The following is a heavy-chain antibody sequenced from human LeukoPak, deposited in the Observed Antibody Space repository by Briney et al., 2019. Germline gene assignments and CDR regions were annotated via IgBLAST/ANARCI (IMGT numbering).Heavy chain of an antibody. Sequence: PGGSLRLSCAASGFTFSSYEMNWVRQAPGKGLEWVSYISSSGSTIYYADSVKGRFTISRDNAKNSLYLQMNSLRAEDTAVYYCARAYCGGDCYRENYWGQGTLVTVSS. D-gene: IGHD2-21*02. CDR2: ISSSGSTI. V-gene: IGHV3-48*03. J-gene: IGHJ4*02. CDR3: ARAYCGGDCYRENY. CDR1: GFTFSSYE.